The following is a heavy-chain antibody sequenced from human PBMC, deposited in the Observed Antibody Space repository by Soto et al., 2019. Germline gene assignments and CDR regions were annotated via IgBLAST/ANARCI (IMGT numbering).Heavy chain of an antibody. J-gene: IGHJ4*02. CDR3: ARSAQYQTYYFDSSCYYFPCYFDY. CDR2: IYYSGST. V-gene: IGHV4-31*03. Sequence: SETLSLTCTVSGGSISSGGYYWSWIRQHQGKGLEWIGYIYYSGSTYYNPSLKSRVTISVDTSKNQFSLKLSSVTAADTAVYYCARSAQYQTYYFDSSCYYFPCYFDYRTQGSPVIVSS. D-gene: IGHD3-22*01. CDR1: GGSISSGGYY.